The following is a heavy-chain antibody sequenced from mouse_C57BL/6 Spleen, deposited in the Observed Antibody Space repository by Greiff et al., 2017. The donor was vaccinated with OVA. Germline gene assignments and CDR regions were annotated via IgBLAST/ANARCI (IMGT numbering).Heavy chain of an antibody. J-gene: IGHJ1*03. CDR2: ISSGGDCI. CDR1: GFTFSSYA. D-gene: IGHD3-2*02. Sequence: EVQLVESGEGLVKPGGSLKLSCAASGFTFSSYAMSWVRQTPEKRLEWVAYISSGGDCIYYEDNVKGRVTISRDTARNTLYLQMSSMKSEDTAIYYCTSQGYFDVWGTGTPVTVSS. V-gene: IGHV5-9-1*02. CDR3: TSQGYFDV.